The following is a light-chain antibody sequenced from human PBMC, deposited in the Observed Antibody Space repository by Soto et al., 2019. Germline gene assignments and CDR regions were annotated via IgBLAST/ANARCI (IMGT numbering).Light chain of an antibody. V-gene: IGKV4-1*01. CDR2: WAS. CDR3: QQYYSTPRT. CDR1: QSVLYSSDNKNY. Sequence: IVMAQSPDSLAVSLGERATTNCKSSQSVLYSSDNKNYLAWYQQKPGQPPKLLIYWASTRESGVPDRFSGSGSGTDFTLTISSLQAGDVAVYYCQQYYSTPRTFGQGKRREI. J-gene: IGKJ5*01.